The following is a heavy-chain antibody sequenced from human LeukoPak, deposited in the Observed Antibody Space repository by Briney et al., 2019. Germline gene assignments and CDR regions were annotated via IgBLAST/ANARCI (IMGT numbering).Heavy chain of an antibody. CDR2: ISSSTSTI. Sequence: GGSLRLSCAASGLTFRNYSMNWVRQAPGKGLEWVSYISSSTSTIYYADSVKGRFTISRDNAKNSLYLQMNSLRAKDTAVYYCARVRLGELSTIDYWGQGTLVTVSS. V-gene: IGHV3-48*04. J-gene: IGHJ4*02. CDR3: ARVRLGELSTIDY. D-gene: IGHD3-16*02. CDR1: GLTFRNYS.